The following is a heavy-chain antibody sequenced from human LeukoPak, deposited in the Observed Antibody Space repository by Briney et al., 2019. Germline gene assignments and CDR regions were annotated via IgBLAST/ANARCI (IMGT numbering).Heavy chain of an antibody. CDR2: ISSNGGTT. V-gene: IGHV3-64*01. CDR3: AKGASGSYYPPLFDY. CDR1: GFTFSTYT. J-gene: IGHJ4*02. D-gene: IGHD3-10*01. Sequence: GGSLRLSCAASGFTFSTYTMHWVRQAPGKGLEYVSAISSNGGTTYYANSVKGRFTISRDNSKNTLYLQMNSLRAEDTAVYYCAKGASGSYYPPLFDYWGQGTLVTVSS.